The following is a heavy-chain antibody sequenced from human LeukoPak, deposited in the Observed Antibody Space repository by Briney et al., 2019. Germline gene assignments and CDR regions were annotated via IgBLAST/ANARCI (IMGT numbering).Heavy chain of an antibody. Sequence: AGRSLRLSCAASGFTFDDYAMHWVRQAPGKGLEWVSGISWNSGSIGYADSVKGRFTISRDNAKNSLYLQMNSLRAEDTALYYCATSEWCWGQGTLVTVSS. D-gene: IGHD2-8*01. CDR3: ATSEWC. CDR1: GFTFDDYA. V-gene: IGHV3-9*01. J-gene: IGHJ4*02. CDR2: ISWNSGSI.